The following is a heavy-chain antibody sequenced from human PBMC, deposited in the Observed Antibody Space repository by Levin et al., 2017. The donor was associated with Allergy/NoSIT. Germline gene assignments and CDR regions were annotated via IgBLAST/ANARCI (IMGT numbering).Heavy chain of an antibody. CDR2: ISSSGSTI. CDR3: ARALTYGTYWYFDL. Sequence: GGSLRLSCAASGFTFSDYYMSWIRQAPGKGLEWVSYISSSGSTIYYADSVKGRFTISRDNAKNSLYLQMNSLRAEDTAVYYCARALTYGTYWYFDLWGRGTLVTVSS. J-gene: IGHJ2*01. V-gene: IGHV3-11*01. D-gene: IGHD3-10*01. CDR1: GFTFSDYY.